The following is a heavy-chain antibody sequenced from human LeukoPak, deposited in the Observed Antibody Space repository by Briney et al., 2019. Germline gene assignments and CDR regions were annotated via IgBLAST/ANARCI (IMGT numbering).Heavy chain of an antibody. Sequence: PSETLSLTCTVSGGSISSSSYYWGWIRQPPGKGLEWIGSIYYSGSTYYNPSLKSRVTISVDTSKNQFSLKLSSVTAADTAVYYCARFFLAAAGVEFDYWGQGTLVTVSS. D-gene: IGHD6-13*01. CDR2: IYYSGST. CDR1: GGSISSSSYY. V-gene: IGHV4-39*01. J-gene: IGHJ4*02. CDR3: ARFFLAAAGVEFDY.